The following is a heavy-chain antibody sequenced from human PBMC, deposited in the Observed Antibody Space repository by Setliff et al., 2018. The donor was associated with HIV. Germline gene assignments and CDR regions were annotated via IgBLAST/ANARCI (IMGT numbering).Heavy chain of an antibody. CDR2: IGGSTGST. CDR1: GFAFDNYC. J-gene: IGHJ6*02. D-gene: IGHD1-26*01. Sequence: PGGSLRLSCAASGFAFDNYCMTWVRQAPGKGLEWVSAIGGSTGSTYYADSVKGRFTISTDNSKNTLYLPMNSLRAEDTAVYYCAKPLTQWGVSPYHYAVDVWGQGTTVTVSS. CDR3: AKPLTQWGVSPYHYAVDV. V-gene: IGHV3-23*01.